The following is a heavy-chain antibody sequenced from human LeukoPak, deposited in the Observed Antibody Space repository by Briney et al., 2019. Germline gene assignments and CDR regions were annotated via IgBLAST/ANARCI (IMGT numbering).Heavy chain of an antibody. V-gene: IGHV3-23*01. CDR2: ISSGGDNT. D-gene: IGHD5-18*01. CDR1: GFTFSSYA. Sequence: GGSLRLSCAASGFTFSSYAMSWVRQAPGKGLEWVSAISSGGDNTYYADSVKGRLTISRENSKNTLYVQMTSLRAEDTAVYYCAREDATMVLSLDYWGQGALVTVSS. CDR3: AREDATMVLSLDY. J-gene: IGHJ4*02.